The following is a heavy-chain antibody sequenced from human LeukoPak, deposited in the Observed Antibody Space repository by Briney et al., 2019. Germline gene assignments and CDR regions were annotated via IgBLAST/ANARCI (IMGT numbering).Heavy chain of an antibody. CDR3: ARLMITIFDD. CDR2: ISGSGGST. J-gene: IGHJ4*02. CDR1: GFTFSNYA. D-gene: IGHD3-16*01. V-gene: IGHV3-23*01. Sequence: GGSLRLSCAASGFTFSNYAMSWVRQAPGKGLEWVSAISGSGGSTYYADSVKGRFTISRDNAKNSLYLQMNSLRAEDTAVYYCARLMITIFDDRGQGTLVTVSS.